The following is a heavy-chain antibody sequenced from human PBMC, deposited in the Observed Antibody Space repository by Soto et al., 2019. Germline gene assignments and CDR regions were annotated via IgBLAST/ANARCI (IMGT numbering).Heavy chain of an antibody. CDR3: PRKVSGSTGRPDLWYFDL. CDR2: ISGGGDAT. CDR1: GFTFSGYV. V-gene: IGHV3-23*01. Sequence: EVQLLDSGGGLVQPGGSLRLSCAASGFTFSGYVLTWVRQAPGKGLEWVSAISGGGDATFYADSVKGRFTISRDNSKNTLYLQMNTLRAEDTAVYYWPRKVSGSTGRPDLWYFDLWVRGTLVTVSS. D-gene: IGHD3-10*01. J-gene: IGHJ2*01.